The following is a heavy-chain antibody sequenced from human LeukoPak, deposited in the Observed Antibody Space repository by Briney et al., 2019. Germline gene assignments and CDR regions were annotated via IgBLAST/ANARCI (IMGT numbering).Heavy chain of an antibody. CDR1: GYSFTTYW. D-gene: IGHD1-26*01. Sequence: GESLKISCRGSGYSFTTYWIAWVRQMPGEGLEWMGIIYPGDSDTRYSPSFQGQVSISADKSISTAYLQWSSLKASDTAMYYCARHATGAPADYWGQGTLVTVSS. J-gene: IGHJ4*02. V-gene: IGHV5-51*01. CDR3: ARHATGAPADY. CDR2: IYPGDSDT.